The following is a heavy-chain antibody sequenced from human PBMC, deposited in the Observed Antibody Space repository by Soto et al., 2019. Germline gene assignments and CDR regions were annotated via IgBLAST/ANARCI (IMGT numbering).Heavy chain of an antibody. V-gene: IGHV1-46*01. CDR3: ASGGNYDSSGYYPRDFQH. CDR1: GYTFTSYY. D-gene: IGHD3-22*01. CDR2: INPSGGST. Sequence: ASVKVSCKASGYTFTSYYMHWVRQAPGQGLEWMGIINPSGGSTSYAQKFQGRVTMTRDTSTSTVYMELSSLRSEDTAVYYCASGGNYDSSGYYPRDFQHWGQGTLVTVSS. J-gene: IGHJ1*01.